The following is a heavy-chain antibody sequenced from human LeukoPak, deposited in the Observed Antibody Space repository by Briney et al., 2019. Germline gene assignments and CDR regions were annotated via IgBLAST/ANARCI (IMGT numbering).Heavy chain of an antibody. CDR2: ISSSSSGI. CDR1: GFTFSSYS. Sequence: PGGSLRLSCAASGFTFSSYSMNWVRQAPGKGLEWVSYISSSSSGIYYADSVKGRFTISRDNAKNSLYLQMNSLRAEDTAVYYCAKSQWEPIRGAFDIWGQGTMVTVSS. D-gene: IGHD1-26*01. V-gene: IGHV3-48*04. J-gene: IGHJ3*02. CDR3: AKSQWEPIRGAFDI.